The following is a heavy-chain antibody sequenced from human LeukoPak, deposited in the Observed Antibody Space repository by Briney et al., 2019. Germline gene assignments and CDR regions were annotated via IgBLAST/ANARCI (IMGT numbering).Heavy chain of an antibody. CDR3: ARDWCGGGSCYYFDH. J-gene: IGHJ4*02. CDR2: IWYDGSGE. D-gene: IGHD2-15*01. Sequence: GGSLRLSCAASRFTFTDYGMHWVRQSPGKGLEWVALIWYDGSGEYYADSVKGRFTISRDNSKNTLYLQMNSLRAEDTAVYYCARDWCGGGSCYYFDHWGQGTLVTVSS. CDR1: RFTFTDYG. V-gene: IGHV3-33*01.